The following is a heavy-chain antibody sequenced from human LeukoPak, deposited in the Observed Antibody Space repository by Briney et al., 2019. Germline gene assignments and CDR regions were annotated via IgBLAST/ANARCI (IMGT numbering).Heavy chain of an antibody. CDR3: MTAAGYNFGQY. D-gene: IGHD5-18*01. Sequence: GGSLRLSCAASGLTFNNNYMNWVRQAPGKGLEWVSALYIGGSTYYVDSVRGRFTISRDNSKNTLYLQMNSLRAEDTAIYYCMTAAGYNFGQYWGQGTLVTVSS. CDR1: GLTFNNNY. CDR2: LYIGGST. J-gene: IGHJ4*02. V-gene: IGHV3-53*01.